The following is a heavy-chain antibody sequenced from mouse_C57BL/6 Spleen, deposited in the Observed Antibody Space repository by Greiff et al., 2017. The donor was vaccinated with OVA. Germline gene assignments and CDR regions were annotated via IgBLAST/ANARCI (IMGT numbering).Heavy chain of an antibody. V-gene: IGHV1-62-2*01. CDR2: FYPGSGSI. J-gene: IGHJ3*01. D-gene: IGHD2-14*01. CDR1: GYTFTEYT. CDR3: ARKEDIGTYYTWFAY. Sequence: QVQLQQSGAELVKPGASVTLSCKASGYTFTEYTIHWVKQRSGQGLEWIGWFYPGSGSIKYTEKFKDKATLTAATSSSTVYMELSRLTSEDSAVDFCARKEDIGTYYTWFAYWGQGTLVTVSA.